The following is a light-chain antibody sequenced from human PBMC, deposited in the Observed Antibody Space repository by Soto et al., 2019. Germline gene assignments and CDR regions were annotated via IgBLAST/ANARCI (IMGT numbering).Light chain of an antibody. Sequence: DIQMTQSPSSLSASVGDRVTITCRASQSISSYLNWYQQKPGKAPKLLIYAASSLQSGVQSRFSGSGSATDFTLTISSLQPEDFATYYCQQSYSTPITFGQGTRLEIK. CDR2: AAS. CDR3: QQSYSTPIT. V-gene: IGKV1-39*01. CDR1: QSISSY. J-gene: IGKJ5*01.